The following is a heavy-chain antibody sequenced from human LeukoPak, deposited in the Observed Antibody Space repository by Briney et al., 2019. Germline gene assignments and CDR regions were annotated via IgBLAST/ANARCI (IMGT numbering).Heavy chain of an antibody. J-gene: IGHJ3*02. Sequence: SVKVSCKASGGTFSSYAISWVRQAPGQGLEWMGGIIPIFGTANYAQKFQGRVTITADKSTSTVYMELSSLRSEDTAVYYCARDQPRYNWNDGGYAFDIWGQGTMVTVSS. V-gene: IGHV1-69*06. D-gene: IGHD1-1*01. CDR1: GGTFSSYA. CDR2: IIPIFGTA. CDR3: ARDQPRYNWNDGGYAFDI.